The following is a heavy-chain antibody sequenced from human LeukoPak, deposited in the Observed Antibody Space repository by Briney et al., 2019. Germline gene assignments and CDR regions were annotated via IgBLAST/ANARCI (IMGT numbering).Heavy chain of an antibody. CDR3: ARLLGFHGGNSGPLFDY. CDR1: GYTFTSYA. J-gene: IGHJ4*02. CDR2: INAGNGNT. V-gene: IGHV1-3*01. Sequence: ASVKVSCKASGYTFTSYAMHWVRQAPGQRLEWMGWINAGNGNTKYSQKFQGRVTITRDTSASTAYMELSSLRSEDTAAYYCARLLGFHGGNSGPLFDYWGQGTLVTVSS. D-gene: IGHD4-23*01.